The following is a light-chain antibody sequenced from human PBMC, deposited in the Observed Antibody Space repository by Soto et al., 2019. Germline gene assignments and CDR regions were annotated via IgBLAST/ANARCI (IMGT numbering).Light chain of an antibody. J-gene: IGLJ2*01. Sequence: QSVLTQPPSASGSPGQSVTISCTGTSSDVGGYNYVSWYQQHPGKAPKLMIYEISKRPSGVPDRFSGSKSGNTASLTVSGLQAEDEADYYCTSYAGYNTVIFGGGTQLTVL. CDR2: EIS. CDR3: TSYAGYNTVI. CDR1: SSDVGGYNY. V-gene: IGLV2-8*01.